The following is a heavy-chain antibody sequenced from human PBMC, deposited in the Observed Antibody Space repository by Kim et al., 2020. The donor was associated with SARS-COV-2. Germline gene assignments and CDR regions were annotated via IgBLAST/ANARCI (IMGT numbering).Heavy chain of an antibody. Sequence: GGSLRLSCAASGFTFSAYDMSWVRQAPGKGLEWVSTITESHGSTYYADSVKGRFTISRDNSKNALYLQMSSLRAEDTAVYFCAKNFVLIIAAVYAFDHWGQGTMVAVSS. CDR3: AKNFVLIIAAVYAFDH. D-gene: IGHD2-15*01. CDR2: ITESHGST. V-gene: IGHV3-23*01. CDR1: GFTFSAYD. J-gene: IGHJ3*01.